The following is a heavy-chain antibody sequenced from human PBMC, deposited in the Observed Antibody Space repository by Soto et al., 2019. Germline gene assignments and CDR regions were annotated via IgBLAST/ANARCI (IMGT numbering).Heavy chain of an antibody. V-gene: IGHV1-69*08. D-gene: IGHD4-17*01. CDR2: IIPILGIA. Sequence: QVQLVQSGAEVKKPGSSVKVSCKASGGTFSSYTISWVRQAPGQGLEWMGRIIPILGIANYAQKFQGRVTITADKSTSTAYIELRSLRSEDTAVYYCARDPDYGGNSHPNYWCQGTLVTVSS. J-gene: IGHJ4*02. CDR1: GGTFSSYT. CDR3: ARDPDYGGNSHPNY.